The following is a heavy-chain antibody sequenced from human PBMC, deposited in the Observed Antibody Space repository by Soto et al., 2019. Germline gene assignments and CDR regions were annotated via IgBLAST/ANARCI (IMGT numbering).Heavy chain of an antibody. CDR2: IYYSGST. CDR1: GGSISSGGYY. J-gene: IGHJ3*02. D-gene: IGHD3-16*02. CDR3: ARGVKILEGSYRPSRAFDI. V-gene: IGHV4-31*03. Sequence: PSETLSLTCTVSGGSISSGGYYWSWIRQHPGKGLEWIGYIYYSGSTYYNPSLKSRVTISVDTSKNQFSLKLSSVTAADTAVYYCARGVKILEGSYRPSRAFDIWGQGTMVTVSS.